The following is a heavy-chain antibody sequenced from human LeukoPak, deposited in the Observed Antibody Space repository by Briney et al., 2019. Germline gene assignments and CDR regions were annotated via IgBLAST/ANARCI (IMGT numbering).Heavy chain of an antibody. V-gene: IGHV3-48*04. CDR3: ARQTGLLDY. D-gene: IGHD3-9*01. CDR1: GFTFSSYS. CDR2: ISGSGSNI. J-gene: IGHJ4*02. Sequence: PGGSLRLSCAASGFTFSSYSMNWVRQAPGKGLEWVSYISGSGSNIYYVDSVKGRFTISRDNAKNSLYLQMNSLRAEDTAVYYCARQTGLLDYWGQGTLVTVSS.